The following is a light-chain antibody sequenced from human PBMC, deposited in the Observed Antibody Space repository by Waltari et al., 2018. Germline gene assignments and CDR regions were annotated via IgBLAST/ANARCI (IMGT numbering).Light chain of an antibody. J-gene: IGKJ1*01. CDR1: QSLLHTNMYNY. V-gene: IGKV2-28*01. CDR3: MQALQTPWT. Sequence: DIVMTQSPLSLPVTRGEPASISCRSSQSLLHTNMYNYVDWYLQKPGQSPQLLIYLGSSRASGVPDRFSCSGSGTNFTLKITRVEAEDVGVYYCMQALQTPWTFGQGTRVEIK. CDR2: LGS.